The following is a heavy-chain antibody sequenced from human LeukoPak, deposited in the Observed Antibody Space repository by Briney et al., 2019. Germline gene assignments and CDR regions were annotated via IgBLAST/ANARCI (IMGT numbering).Heavy chain of an antibody. CDR1: GFTFSSYS. V-gene: IGHV3-33*08. CDR3: ARADSSSWPGEAFDA. J-gene: IGHJ3*01. Sequence: GGSLRLSCAASGFTFSSYSMNWVRQAPGKGLEWVAIIWSDGSNRYYADSVKGRFTISRDNSKNTLYLQMSSLRAEDTAVYYCARADSSSWPGEAFDAWGQGTMVTVSS. D-gene: IGHD6-13*01. CDR2: IWSDGSNR.